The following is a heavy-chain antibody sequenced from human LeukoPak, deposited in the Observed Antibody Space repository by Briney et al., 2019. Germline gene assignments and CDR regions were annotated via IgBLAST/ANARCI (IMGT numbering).Heavy chain of an antibody. CDR2: IKVDGSEK. CDR1: GFTFSSYE. CDR3: ARAYSSPNWFDP. D-gene: IGHD6-13*01. J-gene: IGHJ5*02. V-gene: IGHV3-7*04. Sequence: PGGSLRLSCAASGFTFSSYEMNWVRQAPGKGLEWVANIKVDGSEKYYVDSVKGRFTISRDNAKNSLYLQMNSLRAEDTAVYYCARAYSSPNWFDPWGQGTLVTVSS.